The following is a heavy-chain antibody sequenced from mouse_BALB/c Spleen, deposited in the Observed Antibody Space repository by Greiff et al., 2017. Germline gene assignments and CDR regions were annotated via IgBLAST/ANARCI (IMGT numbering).Heavy chain of an antibody. CDR1: GFTFSSYT. D-gene: IGHD1-1*02. Sequence: EVMLVESGGGLVQPGGSLKLSCAASGFTFSSYTMSWVRQTPEKRLEWVAYISNGGGSTYYPDTVKGRFTISRDNAKNTLYLQMSSLKSEDTAMYYCARRWGGNYWYFDVWGAGTTVTVSS. J-gene: IGHJ1*01. CDR3: ARRWGGNYWYFDV. CDR2: ISNGGGST. V-gene: IGHV5-12-2*01.